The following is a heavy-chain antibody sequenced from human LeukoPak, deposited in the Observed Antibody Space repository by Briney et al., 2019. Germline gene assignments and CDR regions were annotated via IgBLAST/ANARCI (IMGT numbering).Heavy chain of an antibody. CDR3: ARDRAVSWFDS. CDR1: GGSFSGYY. D-gene: IGHD3-10*01. Sequence: SETLSLTCAVYGGSFSGYYWSWIRQPPGKGLEWIGEINHSGSTNYNPSLKSRVTISVDTSKNQFSLKLSSVTAADTAVYYCARDRAVSWFDSWGLGTLVTVSS. V-gene: IGHV4-34*01. CDR2: INHSGST. J-gene: IGHJ5*01.